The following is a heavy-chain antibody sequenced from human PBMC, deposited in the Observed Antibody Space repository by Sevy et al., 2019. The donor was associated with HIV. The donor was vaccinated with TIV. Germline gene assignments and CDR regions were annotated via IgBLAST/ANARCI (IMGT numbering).Heavy chain of an antibody. CDR3: ARDRIRGPDSVVVADATEPNWFDP. D-gene: IGHD2-2*01. Sequence: GGSLRLSCAASGFTFSDYYMSWIRQAPGKGLEWVSYISSSGSTIYYADSVKGRFTISRDNAKNSLYMQMNSLRAEDTDVYYCARDRIRGPDSVVVADATEPNWFDPWGQGTLVTVSS. J-gene: IGHJ5*02. CDR2: ISSSGSTI. CDR1: GFTFSDYY. V-gene: IGHV3-11*01.